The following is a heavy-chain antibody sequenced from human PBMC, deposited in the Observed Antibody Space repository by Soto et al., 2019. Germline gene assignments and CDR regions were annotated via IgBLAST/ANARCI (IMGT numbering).Heavy chain of an antibody. D-gene: IGHD6-13*01. V-gene: IGHV1-8*01. CDR1: GYTFTSYD. CDR3: ARGGYSSSWYSLYYYGMDV. CDR2: MNPNSGNT. Sequence: ASVKVSCKASGYTFTSYDINWVRQATGQGLEWMGWMNPNSGNTGYAQKFQGRVTMTRNTSISTAYMELSSLRSEDTAVYYCARGGYSSSWYSLYYYGMDVGGQGTTVTVSS. J-gene: IGHJ6*02.